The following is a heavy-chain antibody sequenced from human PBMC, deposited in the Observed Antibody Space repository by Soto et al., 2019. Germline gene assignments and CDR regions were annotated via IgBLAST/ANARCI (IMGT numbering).Heavy chain of an antibody. Sequence: QVQLVQSGAEVKKPGASVKVSCKASGNTFTSYYMHWVRQAPGQGLEWMGIINPSSGSTSYAQKFQGRVTMTRDTSTSTVYMELSSLRSEDTAVYYCARDRAPGWAYYDGMDVWGQGTTVTVSS. J-gene: IGHJ6*02. D-gene: IGHD1-26*01. CDR3: ARDRAPGWAYYDGMDV. CDR2: INPSSGST. CDR1: GNTFTSYY. V-gene: IGHV1-46*03.